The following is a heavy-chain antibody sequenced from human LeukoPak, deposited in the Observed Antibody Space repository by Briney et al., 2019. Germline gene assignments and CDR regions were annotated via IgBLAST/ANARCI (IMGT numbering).Heavy chain of an antibody. CDR3: AHSTYYDFWSGYWGTSVNWFDP. J-gene: IGHJ5*02. V-gene: IGHV1-69*13. Sequence: GASVKVSCKASGYTFTSYAIHWVRQAPGQGLEWMGGIIPIFGTANYAQKFQGRVTITADESTSTAYMELSSLRSEDTAVYYCAHSTYYDFWSGYWGTSVNWFDPWGQGTLVTVSS. D-gene: IGHD3-3*01. CDR2: IIPIFGTA. CDR1: GYTFTSYA.